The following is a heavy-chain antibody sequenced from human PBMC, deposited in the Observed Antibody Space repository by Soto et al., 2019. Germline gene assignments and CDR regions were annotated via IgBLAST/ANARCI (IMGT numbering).Heavy chain of an antibody. J-gene: IGHJ3*02. Sequence: GFPLKVDGKAAGDTFSSHAMSWLRKEPGQGLEWMGGIIPIFGTANYAQKFQGRVTITADESTSTAYMELSSLRSEDTAVYYCARYFPTTTVYAAFDIWGQGTMVTVSS. CDR2: IIPIFGTA. V-gene: IGHV1-69*01. CDR1: GDTFSSHA. CDR3: ARYFPTTTVYAAFDI. D-gene: IGHD2-8*01.